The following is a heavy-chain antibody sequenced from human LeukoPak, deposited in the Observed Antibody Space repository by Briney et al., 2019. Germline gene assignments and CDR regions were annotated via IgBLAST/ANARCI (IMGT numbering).Heavy chain of an antibody. Sequence: GESLKISCEGSGYSFSNYWIGWVRPTPGKGLGWMGIIYPGDYETRYSPSFQGLVTISVDKSISTAYLQWSSLKASDTAMYYCAIPPGYCGNDCSFDHWGQGTLVTVSS. CDR2: IYPGDYET. CDR3: AIPPGYCGNDCSFDH. J-gene: IGHJ4*02. CDR1: GYSFSNYW. D-gene: IGHD2-21*02. V-gene: IGHV5-51*01.